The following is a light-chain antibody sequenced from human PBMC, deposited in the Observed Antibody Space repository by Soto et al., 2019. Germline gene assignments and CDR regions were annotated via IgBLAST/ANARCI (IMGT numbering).Light chain of an antibody. J-gene: IGLJ1*01. Sequence: QSVLTQPRSVSGCPGQSVTISCIGTSSDVAGYNFVSWYQQHPGKAPKLMIYDVTKRPSGVPDRFSGSKSGYTASLTISGLQAEDEADYYCCSYAGSYNYVFGTGTKVTVL. CDR2: DVT. CDR3: CSYAGSYNYV. CDR1: SSDVAGYNF. V-gene: IGLV2-11*01.